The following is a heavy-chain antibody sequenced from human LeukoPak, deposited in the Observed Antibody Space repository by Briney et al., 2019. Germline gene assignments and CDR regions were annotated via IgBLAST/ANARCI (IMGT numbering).Heavy chain of an antibody. J-gene: IGHJ4*02. CDR1: GFTVSSNY. Sequence: PGGSLRLSCAASGFTVSSNYMSWVRQAPGKGLEWVSVIYSGGSTYYADSVKGRFTISRDNSKNTLYLQMNSLRAEDTAVYYCAKEGTTVVTPIDYWGQGTLVTVSS. CDR2: IYSGGST. D-gene: IGHD4-23*01. V-gene: IGHV3-53*01. CDR3: AKEGTTVVTPIDY.